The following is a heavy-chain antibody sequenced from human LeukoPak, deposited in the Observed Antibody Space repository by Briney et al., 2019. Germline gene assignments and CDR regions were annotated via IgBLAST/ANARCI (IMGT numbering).Heavy chain of an antibody. Sequence: SETLSLTCAVYGGSFSGYYWNWIRQPPGKGLEWIGEINHSGSTNYNPSLKSRVTISVDTSKNQFSLKLSSVTAADTAVYYCARSEGILTGYNYWGQGTLVTVSS. CDR3: ARSEGILTGYNY. CDR2: INHSGST. V-gene: IGHV4-34*01. CDR1: GGSFSGYY. D-gene: IGHD3-9*01. J-gene: IGHJ4*02.